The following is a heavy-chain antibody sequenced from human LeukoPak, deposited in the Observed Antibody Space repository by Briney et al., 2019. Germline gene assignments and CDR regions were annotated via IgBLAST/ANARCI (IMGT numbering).Heavy chain of an antibody. CDR2: ISDDGTNE. V-gene: IGHV3-30*18. D-gene: IGHD1-1*01. CDR1: GFTFSTYV. J-gene: IGHJ4*02. Sequence: GRSLRLSCAASGFTFSTYVMPWVRQATGKGLEWVAAISDDGTNEYYADSVKGRFTISRDNSKNTFYLQMNSLRLEDTAVYYCAKDRWVPTTEKPLDHWGQGTLVTVSS. CDR3: AKDRWVPTTEKPLDH.